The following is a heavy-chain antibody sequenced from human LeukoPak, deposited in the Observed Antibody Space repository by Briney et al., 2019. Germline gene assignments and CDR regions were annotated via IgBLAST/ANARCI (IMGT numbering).Heavy chain of an antibody. J-gene: IGHJ4*02. CDR3: ASRRGIAIDY. D-gene: IGHD6-13*01. Sequence: SETPSLTCAVYGGSFSGYYWSWIRQPPGKGLEWIGEINHSGSTNYNPSLRSRVTISVDTSKNQFSLKLSSVTAADTAVYYCASRRGIAIDYWGQGTLVTVSS. CDR1: GGSFSGYY. CDR2: INHSGST. V-gene: IGHV4-34*01.